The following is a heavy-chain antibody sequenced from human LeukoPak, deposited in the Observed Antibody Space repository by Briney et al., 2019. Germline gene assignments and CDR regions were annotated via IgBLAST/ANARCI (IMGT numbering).Heavy chain of an antibody. CDR3: AKDLPELLGAFDI. D-gene: IGHD1-7*01. V-gene: IGHV3-33*06. CDR2: IWYGGSNK. CDR1: GFTFNSYG. J-gene: IGHJ3*02. Sequence: PGRSLRLSCAASGFTFNSYGMHWVRQAPGKGLEWVAVIWYGGSNKYYADSVKGRFTISRDNSKNTLYLQMNSLRAEDTAVYYCAKDLPELLGAFDIWGQGTMVTVSS.